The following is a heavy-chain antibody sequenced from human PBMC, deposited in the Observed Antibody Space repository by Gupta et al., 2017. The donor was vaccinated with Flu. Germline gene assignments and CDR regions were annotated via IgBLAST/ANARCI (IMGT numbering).Heavy chain of an antibody. CDR2: IKSKTDGGTT. D-gene: IGHD1-26*01. V-gene: IGHV3-15*01. Sequence: EVQLVESGGGLVKPGGSLRLSCAASGFTFSNAWMSWVRQAPGKGLEWVDRIKSKTDGGTTDYAAPVKGRFTISRDDSKNTLYLQMNSLKTEDTAVYYCTTGLWELLGYYGMDVWGQGTTVTVSS. CDR3: TTGLWELLGYYGMDV. J-gene: IGHJ6*02. CDR1: GFTFSNAW.